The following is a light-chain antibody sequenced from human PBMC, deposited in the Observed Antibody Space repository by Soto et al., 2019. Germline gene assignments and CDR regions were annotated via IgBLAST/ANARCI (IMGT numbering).Light chain of an antibody. J-gene: IGKJ4*01. CDR2: WAS. V-gene: IGKV4-1*01. CDR1: QSVLFNSNSKNY. CDR3: HQYYDSFVT. Sequence: DIVMTQSPDSLAVSLGERATINCKSSQSVLFNSNSKNYVAWYQQKPGQPPKLLIYWASTRESGVPDRFSGSGSGTDFTLTISSLQAEDVAVYYCHQYYDSFVTFGGGTKVEIK.